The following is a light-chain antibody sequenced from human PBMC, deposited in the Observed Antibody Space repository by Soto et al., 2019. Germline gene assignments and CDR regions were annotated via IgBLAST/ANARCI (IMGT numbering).Light chain of an antibody. CDR3: HQYATSPQT. CDR1: QSVPSNY. CDR2: GAS. Sequence: EIVLTQSPGTLSLSPGERATLSCRASQSVPSNYLAWYQQKPGQAPRLLIYGASSRATGIPDRFSGSGSGTDFTIPISRLEPEDFAVYFCHQYATSPQTFGQGTKVEIK. V-gene: IGKV3-20*01. J-gene: IGKJ1*01.